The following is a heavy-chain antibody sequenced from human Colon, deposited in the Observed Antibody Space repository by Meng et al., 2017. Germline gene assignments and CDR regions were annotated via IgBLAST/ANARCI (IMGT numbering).Heavy chain of an antibody. V-gene: IGHV4-4*07. CDR1: DGSISNYF. J-gene: IGHJ4*02. D-gene: IGHD3-10*01. CDR3: ARENVSGSYRPLDY. Sequence: QVQLQQSGPGLVKPSETLSLTCNVPDGSISNYFWSWIRQPVGKGLEWIGRIYTSGTTNYSPSLKSRVTMSVDTSKNQFSLNLSSVTAADTAMYYCARENVSGSYRPLDYWGQGTLVTVSS. CDR2: IYTSGTT.